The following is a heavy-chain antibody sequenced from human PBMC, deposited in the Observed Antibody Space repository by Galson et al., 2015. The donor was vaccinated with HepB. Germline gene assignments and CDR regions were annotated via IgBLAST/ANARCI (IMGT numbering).Heavy chain of an antibody. Sequence: SVKVSCKVSGYTLTELSMHWVRQAPGKGLEWMGGFDPEDGETIYAQKFQGRVTMTEDTATDTAYMELSSLRSEDTAVYYCSTGRAPSLATVVTPRPDAFDIWGQGTMVTVSS. CDR2: FDPEDGET. D-gene: IGHD4-23*01. CDR1: GYTLTELS. CDR3: STGRAPSLATVVTPRPDAFDI. V-gene: IGHV1-24*01. J-gene: IGHJ3*02.